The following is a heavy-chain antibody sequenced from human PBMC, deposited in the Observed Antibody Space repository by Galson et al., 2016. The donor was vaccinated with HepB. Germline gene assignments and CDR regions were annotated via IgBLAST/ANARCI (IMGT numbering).Heavy chain of an antibody. CDR1: GFRFNTYA. V-gene: IGHV3-30*14. CDR3: ARVRYASLVPPGNPIDY. D-gene: IGHD2-2*01. J-gene: IGHJ4*02. CDR2: ISYDGNKK. Sequence: SLRLSCAASGFRFNTYAMYWVRQAPGKGLEWVAIISYDGNKKFYGDSVKGRFTISRDDSKYTLSLQMISLRPEDTAVYFCARVRYASLVPPGNPIDYWGQGALVTVSS.